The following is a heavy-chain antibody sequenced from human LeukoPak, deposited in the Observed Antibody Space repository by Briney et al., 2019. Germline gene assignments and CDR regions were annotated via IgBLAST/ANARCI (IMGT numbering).Heavy chain of an antibody. D-gene: IGHD6-13*01. CDR1: GGSISSSNW. V-gene: IGHV4-4*02. J-gene: IGHJ4*02. Sequence: SETLSLTCTVSGGSISSSNWWSWVRQPPGKGLEWIGEIYHSGSTNYNPSLKSRVTISVDKSKNQFSLKLSSVTAADTAVYYCARAIAAAVPFDYWGQGTLVTVSS. CDR3: ARAIAAAVPFDY. CDR2: IYHSGST.